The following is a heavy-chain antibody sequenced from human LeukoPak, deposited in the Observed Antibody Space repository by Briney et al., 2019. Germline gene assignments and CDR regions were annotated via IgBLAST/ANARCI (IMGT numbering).Heavy chain of an antibody. Sequence: GGSLRLSCAASGFTFSSYAMHWVRQAPGKGLEWVAVISYDGSNKYYADSVKGRFTISRDNSKNTLYLQMNSLRAEDTAVYYCARDRSSSKDYWGQGTLVTVSS. CDR3: ARDRSSSKDY. J-gene: IGHJ4*02. V-gene: IGHV3-30-3*01. D-gene: IGHD6-6*01. CDR1: GFTFSSYA. CDR2: ISYDGSNK.